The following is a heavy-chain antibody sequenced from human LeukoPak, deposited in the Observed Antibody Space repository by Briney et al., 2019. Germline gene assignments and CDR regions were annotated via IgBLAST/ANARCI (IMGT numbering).Heavy chain of an antibody. D-gene: IGHD3-22*01. Sequence: ASVKVSCKASGYTFTSYGISWVRQAPGQGLEWMGWISAYNGNTNYAQKLQGRVTMTTDTSTSTAYMELRSLRSDDTAVYYCARGPGVSYYDSSGYYYDYWGQGTPVTVSS. J-gene: IGHJ4*02. V-gene: IGHV1-18*01. CDR1: GYTFTSYG. CDR3: ARGPGVSYYDSSGYYYDY. CDR2: ISAYNGNT.